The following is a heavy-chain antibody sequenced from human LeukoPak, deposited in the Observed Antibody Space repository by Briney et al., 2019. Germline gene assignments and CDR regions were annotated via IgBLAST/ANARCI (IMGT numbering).Heavy chain of an antibody. D-gene: IGHD4-17*01. CDR2: IYYSGST. V-gene: IGHV4-39*01. J-gene: IGHJ5*02. CDR1: GGSISSSSYY. Sequence: SETLSLTCTVSGGSISSSSYYWGWIRQPPGKGLEWIGSIYYSGSTYYNPSLKSRVTISVDTSKNQFSLKLSSVTAADTAVYYCARHINSYGDYNWFDPWGQGTLVTVSS. CDR3: ARHINSYGDYNWFDP.